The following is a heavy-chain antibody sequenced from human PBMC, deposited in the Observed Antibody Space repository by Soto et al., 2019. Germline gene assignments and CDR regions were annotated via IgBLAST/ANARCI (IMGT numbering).Heavy chain of an antibody. CDR3: ARPNRDVLRYFDWAPNYYYGMDV. Sequence: QVQLVESGGGVVQPGRSLRLSCAASGFTFSSYAMHWVRQAPGKGLEWVAVISYDGSNKYYADPVKGRFTISRDNSKNTLTLQMNSLRAEDTAVYYCARPNRDVLRYFDWAPNYYYGMDVWGQGTTVTVSS. V-gene: IGHV3-30-3*01. CDR1: GFTFSSYA. D-gene: IGHD3-9*01. J-gene: IGHJ6*02. CDR2: ISYDGSNK.